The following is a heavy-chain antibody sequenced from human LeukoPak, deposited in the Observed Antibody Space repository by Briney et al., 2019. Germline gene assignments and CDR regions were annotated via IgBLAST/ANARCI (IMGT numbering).Heavy chain of an antibody. CDR2: IIPIFGTA. CDR1: GGTFSSYA. J-gene: IGHJ6*03. V-gene: IGHV1-69*05. CDR3: ASGRMRYYYYMDV. Sequence: GASVKVSCKASGGTFSSYAISWVRQAPGQGLEWMGGIIPIFGTANYAQKFQGRVTITTDESTSTAYTELSSLRSEDTAVYYCASGRMRYYYYMDVWGKGTTVTVSS.